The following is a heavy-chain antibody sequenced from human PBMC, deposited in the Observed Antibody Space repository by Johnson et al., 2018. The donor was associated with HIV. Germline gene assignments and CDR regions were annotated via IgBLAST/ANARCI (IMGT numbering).Heavy chain of an antibody. J-gene: IGHJ3*01. CDR1: GFTFDDYA. CDR2: ISWNSGSM. Sequence: VQLVESGGGSVQPGRSLRLSCAASGFTFDDYAMHWVRQAPGKGLEWVSGISWNSGSMGHADSVKGRFTISRDNAKNSLHLQMSSLRAEDTALYYCAKGATRYKTDGSKHDGAFDVWGQGTMVTVSS. V-gene: IGHV3-9*01. CDR3: AKGATRYKTDGSKHDGAFDV. D-gene: IGHD1-26*01.